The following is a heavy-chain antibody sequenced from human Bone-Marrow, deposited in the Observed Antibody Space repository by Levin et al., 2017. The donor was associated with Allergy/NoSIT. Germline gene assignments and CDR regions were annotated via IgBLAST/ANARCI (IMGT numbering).Heavy chain of an antibody. CDR2: ITSFSSYI. J-gene: IGHJ6*02. Sequence: KGLEWVSSITSFSSYIEYADSVKGRFTISRDNAKNSLLLQMTGLRAEDTAVYYCVRGKGLAGVADYYNNGLDVWGQGTTVTVSS. V-gene: IGHV3-21*01. D-gene: IGHD1-26*01. CDR3: VRGKGLAGVADYYNNGLDV.